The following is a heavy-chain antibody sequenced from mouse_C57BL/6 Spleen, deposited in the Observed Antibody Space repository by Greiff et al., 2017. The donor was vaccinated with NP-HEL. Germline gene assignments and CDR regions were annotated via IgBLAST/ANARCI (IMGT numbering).Heavy chain of an antibody. CDR2: ISYDGSN. Sequence: DVQLQESGPGLVKPSQSLSLTCSVTGYSITSGYYWNWIRQFPGNKLEWMGYISYDGSNNYNPSLKNRISITRDTSKNQFFLKLNSVTTEDTATYYCARGGYDGYYVLAYWGQGTLVTVSA. D-gene: IGHD2-3*01. J-gene: IGHJ3*01. V-gene: IGHV3-6*01. CDR1: GYSITSGYY. CDR3: ARGGYDGYYVLAY.